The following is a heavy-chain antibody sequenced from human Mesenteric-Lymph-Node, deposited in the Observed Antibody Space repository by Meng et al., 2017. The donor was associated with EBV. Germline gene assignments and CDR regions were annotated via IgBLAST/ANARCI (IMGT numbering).Heavy chain of an antibody. CDR1: GGSFSGYY. CDR2: INHSGST. CDR3: ARDYFGLGTYYNYDWIDS. D-gene: IGHD3-10*01. V-gene: IGHV4-34*01. Sequence: HVQLPQWGAGLLKPSETLSLTCAVYGGSFSGYYWSWIRQSPGKGLEWIGEINHSGSTNYNPSLKSRVSISLDTSDNQFSLKLHSVTAADTAVYYCARDYFGLGTYYNYDWIDSWGQGTLVTVSS. J-gene: IGHJ5*01.